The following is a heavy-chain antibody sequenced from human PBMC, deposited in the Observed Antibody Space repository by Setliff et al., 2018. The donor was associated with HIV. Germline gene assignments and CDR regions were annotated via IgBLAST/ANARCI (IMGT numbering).Heavy chain of an antibody. D-gene: IGHD1-26*01. CDR3: ARVGSYWSTFDY. V-gene: IGHV7-4-1*02. J-gene: IGHJ4*02. CDR1: GYTLTTYA. CDR2: FNTETRNP. Sequence: ASVKVSCKASGYTLTTYAISWVRQAPGQGLEWMGWFNTETRNPMYAQAFKGRLVFSLDTSVSTAYLQINSLKAEDTAMYYCARVGSYWSTFDYWGQGAVVTVSS.